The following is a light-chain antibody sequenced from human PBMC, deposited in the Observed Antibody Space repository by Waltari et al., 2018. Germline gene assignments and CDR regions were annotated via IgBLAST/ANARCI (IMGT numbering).Light chain of an antibody. V-gene: IGLV3-9*01. J-gene: IGLJ2*01. CDR2: RNS. Sequence: SYELTQPLSVSVALGQTARMTCGGNNIGSKNVHWYQQKPGQAPVRVIYRNSNRPSGIPGRFSGSNSGNTATLTISRAQAGDEADFYCQVWDSNTAVFGGGTKLTVL. CDR1: NIGSKN. CDR3: QVWDSNTAV.